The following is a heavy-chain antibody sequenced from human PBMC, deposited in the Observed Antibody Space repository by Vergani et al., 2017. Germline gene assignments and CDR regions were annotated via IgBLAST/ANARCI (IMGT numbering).Heavy chain of an antibody. D-gene: IGHD4-11*01. CDR1: GDSISSGVYY. Sequence: QVQLQESGPGLVKPSQTLSLTCSVSGDSISSGVYYWNWIRQPPGKGLEWIGYIYYSGSTNYNPSLKSRVTISVDTSKNQFSLKLSSVTAADTAVYYCARDHDYSKGHYYYYMDVWGKGTTVTVSS. CDR3: ARDHDYSKGHYYYYMDV. J-gene: IGHJ6*03. V-gene: IGHV4-61*08. CDR2: IYYSGST.